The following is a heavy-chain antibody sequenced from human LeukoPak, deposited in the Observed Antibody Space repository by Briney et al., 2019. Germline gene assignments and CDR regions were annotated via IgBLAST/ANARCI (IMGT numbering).Heavy chain of an antibody. D-gene: IGHD3-10*01. CDR3: ARGGNRFGGFYFDY. V-gene: IGHV4-31*03. Sequence: PSQTLSLTCTVSADSLSSGGHLWPWIRQLPGKGLESIGFIHHSDSSRKDPSLKDRDANSVDASRKQFALRLSSVTAADTAIYYCARGGNRFGGFYFDYWGQGIQVIVTS. CDR2: IHHSDSS. J-gene: IGHJ4*02. CDR1: ADSLSSGGHL.